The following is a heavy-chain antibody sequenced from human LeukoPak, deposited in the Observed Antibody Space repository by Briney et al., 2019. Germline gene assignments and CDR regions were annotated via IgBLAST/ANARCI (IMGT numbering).Heavy chain of an antibody. CDR2: IQYSGST. J-gene: IGHJ4*02. Sequence: PSETLSLTCTVSGGSITSGNYYWTWIRQHPGTGLEWIGYIQYSGSTYYNPSLESRVTMSVDTSKNQFSLKLSSVTAADTAVYYCARDRGGYYNTETDYWGQGTLVTVSS. CDR3: ARDRGGYYNTETDY. V-gene: IGHV4-31*02. D-gene: IGHD3-22*01. CDR1: GGSITSGNYY.